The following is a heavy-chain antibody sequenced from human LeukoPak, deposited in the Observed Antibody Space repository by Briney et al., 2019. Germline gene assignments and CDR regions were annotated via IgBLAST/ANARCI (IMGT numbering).Heavy chain of an antibody. CDR2: ISSSGSTI. J-gene: IGHJ4*02. CDR3: ARDWGMELELQIRFDY. CDR1: GFTFSDYY. V-gene: IGHV3-11*04. Sequence: GGSLRLSCAASGFTFSDYYMSWIRQAPGKGLEWVSYISSSGSTIYYADSVKGRFTIYRDNAKNSLYLQMNSLRAEDTAVYYCARDWGMELELQIRFDYWGQGTLVTVSS. D-gene: IGHD1-7*01.